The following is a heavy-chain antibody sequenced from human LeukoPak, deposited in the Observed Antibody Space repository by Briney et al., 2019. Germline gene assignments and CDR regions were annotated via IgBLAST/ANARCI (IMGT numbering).Heavy chain of an antibody. CDR1: GFTFSSYA. CDR2: ISGSGGST. J-gene: IGHJ4*02. V-gene: IGHV3-23*01. CDR3: VKSNVDTAMVKGPYYFDY. D-gene: IGHD5-18*01. Sequence: GSLRLSCAASGFTFSSYAMSWVRQAPGKGLEWVSAISGSGGSTYYADSVKGRFTISRDNSKNTLYLQMNSLRAEDTAVYYCVKSNVDTAMVKGPYYFDYWGQGTLVTVSS.